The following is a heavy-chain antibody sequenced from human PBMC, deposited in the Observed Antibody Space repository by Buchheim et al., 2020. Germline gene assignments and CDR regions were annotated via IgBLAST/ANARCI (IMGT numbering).Heavy chain of an antibody. CDR2: ISASGGST. CDR1: GFTFSGYE. CDR3: ATDPHYPSGSY. D-gene: IGHD3-10*01. J-gene: IGHJ1*01. V-gene: IGHV3-48*03. Sequence: EVFLVESGGGLVQPGGSLRLSCAASGFTFSGYEMNWVRQAPGKGLECIAYISASGGSTYYVDSVRGRFTISRANAKNSLYLQMNSLRVEDTAVYYCATDPHYPSGSYWGRGTL.